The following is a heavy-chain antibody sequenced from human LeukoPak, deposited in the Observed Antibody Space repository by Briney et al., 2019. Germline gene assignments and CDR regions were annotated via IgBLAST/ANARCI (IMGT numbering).Heavy chain of an antibody. CDR2: TNPNSGGT. CDR1: GYTFTDYY. CDR3: ARASLGL. D-gene: IGHD3-3*02. J-gene: IGHJ4*02. Sequence: ASVKVSCKASGYTFTDYYMHWVRQAPGQGLEWMGRTNPNSGGTNYAQKFQGRVTVTRDTSISTAYMELSRLRSEDTAVYYCARASLGLWGQGTLVTVSS. V-gene: IGHV1-2*06.